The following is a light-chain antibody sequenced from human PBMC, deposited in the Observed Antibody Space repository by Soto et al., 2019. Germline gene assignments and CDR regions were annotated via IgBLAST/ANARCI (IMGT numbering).Light chain of an antibody. Sequence: EIVMTQSPATLSVSPGERATLSCRASQTVNSDLAWYQRKPGQAPRLLIYGASTRATGIPARFSGSGSGTDFTLTVSRLEPEDSAVYYCQQYGTSPINFGQGTRLEIK. CDR2: GAS. CDR3: QQYGTSPIN. CDR1: QTVNSD. J-gene: IGKJ5*01. V-gene: IGKV3-15*01.